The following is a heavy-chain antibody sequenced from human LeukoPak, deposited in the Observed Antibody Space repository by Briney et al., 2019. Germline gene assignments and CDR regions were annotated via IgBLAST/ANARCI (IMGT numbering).Heavy chain of an antibody. V-gene: IGHV3-23*01. CDR1: GFTFSDSA. CDR2: LTDSGGST. Sequence: GGSLRLSCAASGFTFSDSAMTWVRQAPGKGLEWVSTLTDSGGSTHYADSVKGRFTISRDNSKNTLYLQMNNLRPEDTAVYFCARDLRDSRGSYGSDYWGQGTLVTVSS. D-gene: IGHD1-26*01. CDR3: ARDLRDSRGSYGSDY. J-gene: IGHJ4*02.